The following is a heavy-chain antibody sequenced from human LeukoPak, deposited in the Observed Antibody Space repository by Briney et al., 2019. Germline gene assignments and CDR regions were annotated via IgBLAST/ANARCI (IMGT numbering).Heavy chain of an antibody. D-gene: IGHD6-13*01. CDR3: ARDNPSAAAGAFDI. V-gene: IGHV3-30-3*01. J-gene: IGHJ3*02. Sequence: PGRSLRLSCAASGFTFSSYAMHWVRQAPGKGLEWVAVISYDGSNKYYADSVKGRFTISRDNSKNTLYLQMNSLRAEDTAVYYCARDNPSAAAGAFDIWGQGTMVTVSS. CDR1: GFTFSSYA. CDR2: ISYDGSNK.